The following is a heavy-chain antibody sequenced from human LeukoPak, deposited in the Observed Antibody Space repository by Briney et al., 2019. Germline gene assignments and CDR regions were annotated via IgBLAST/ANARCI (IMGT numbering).Heavy chain of an antibody. J-gene: IGHJ3*02. V-gene: IGHV4-59*08. CDR3: ARSYYDSSGSSLRTFGI. CDR2: IYHSGNT. Sequence: SETLSLTCTVSGGSISTHYWSWIRQPPGKGLEWIGYIYHSGNTNYSPSLQSRVTMSVDTSKNQFSLRLSSVTAADTAVYYCARSYYDSSGSSLRTFGIWGQGTMVTVSS. D-gene: IGHD3-22*01. CDR1: GGSISTHY.